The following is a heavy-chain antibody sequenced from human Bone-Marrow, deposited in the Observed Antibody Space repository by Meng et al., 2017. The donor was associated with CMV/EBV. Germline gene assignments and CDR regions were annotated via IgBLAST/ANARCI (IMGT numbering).Heavy chain of an antibody. CDR3: ARDVTTTGGYYYYGMDV. D-gene: IGHD4-11*01. J-gene: IGHJ6*02. Sequence: GSLRLSCTVSGGSVSSGSYYWSWIRQPPGKGLEWIGYIYYSGSTNYNPSLKSRVTISVDTSKNQFSLKLSSVTAADTAVYYCARDVTTTGGYYYYGMDVWGQATTVTVS. CDR1: GGSVSSGSYY. CDR2: IYYSGST. V-gene: IGHV4-61*01.